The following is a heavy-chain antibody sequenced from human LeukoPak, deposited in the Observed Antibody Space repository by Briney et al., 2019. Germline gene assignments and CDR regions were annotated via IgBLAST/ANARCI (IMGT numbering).Heavy chain of an antibody. CDR1: GFTLSSYA. CDR3: ARGGGIYGLWDY. D-gene: IGHD1-26*01. Sequence: GGSLRLSCAASGFTLSSYAMTWVRQAPGRGLEWVSSVDGGGGGTYYADSVKGRFTISRDNSKDTLYLQMNGLRAEDTAVYYCARGGGIYGLWDYWGQGTLVTVSS. J-gene: IGHJ4*02. CDR2: VDGGGGGT. V-gene: IGHV3-23*01.